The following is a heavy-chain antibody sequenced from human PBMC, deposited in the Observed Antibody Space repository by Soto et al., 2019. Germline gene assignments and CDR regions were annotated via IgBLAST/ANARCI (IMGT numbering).Heavy chain of an antibody. CDR3: ARIPRYSFPTSDPLDN. CDR2: IIPIFGTT. D-gene: IGHD1-26*01. Sequence: ASVKVSCKASGGTFNTYTFSWVRQAPGQGLEWMGSIIPIFGTTHYAQSFQGRLSITADQSSTTTYMELRSLTSHDTALYYCARIPRYSFPTSDPLDNWGQGTLVTVSS. CDR1: GGTFNTYT. V-gene: IGHV1-69*13. J-gene: IGHJ1*01.